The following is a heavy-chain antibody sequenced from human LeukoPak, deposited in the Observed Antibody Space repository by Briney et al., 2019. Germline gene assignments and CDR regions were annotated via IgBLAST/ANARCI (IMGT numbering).Heavy chain of an antibody. Sequence: GGSLRLSCVASGFTFSDYYMTWIRQAAGKGLDWVSYITNTGSPIYYADSVKGRFTISRDNARNSLYLQMNSLRAEDTAVYYCARGGYDGYLIYWGQGTLVTVSS. CDR1: GFTFSDYY. CDR2: ITNTGSPI. J-gene: IGHJ4*02. D-gene: IGHD5-12*01. CDR3: ARGGYDGYLIY. V-gene: IGHV3-11*01.